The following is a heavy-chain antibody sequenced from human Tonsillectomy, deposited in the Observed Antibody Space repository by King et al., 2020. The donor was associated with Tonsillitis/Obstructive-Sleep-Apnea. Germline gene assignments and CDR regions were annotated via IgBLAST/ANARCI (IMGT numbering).Heavy chain of an antibody. D-gene: IGHD6-19*01. CDR3: AHGAVAGHGVDAFDI. J-gene: IGHJ3*02. CDR1: GFSLRTSGVG. CDR2: IYWDDDK. V-gene: IGHV2-5*02. Sequence: TLKESGPTLVKPTQTLTLTCTFSGFSLRTSGVGVGWIRQPPGKALEWLALIYWDDDKRYSPSLKSRLTITKDTSTNQVVLTVTNMDPLDTATYYCAHGAVAGHGVDAFDIWGQGTMVTVSS.